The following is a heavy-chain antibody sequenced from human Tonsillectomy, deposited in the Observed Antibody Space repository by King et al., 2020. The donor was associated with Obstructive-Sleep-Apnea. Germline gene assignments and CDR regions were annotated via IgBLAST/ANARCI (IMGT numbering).Heavy chain of an antibody. J-gene: IGHJ4*02. Sequence: VQLVESGGGLVKPGGSLRLSCAASGFSFSDYYMSWIRQAPGKGLEWISYISSSGRTKYYADSVKGRFTISRDNAKNSLYLQMHSLRADDTAVYYCAREVSGSFCVDSWGRGTLVTVSS. CDR3: AREVSGSFCVDS. D-gene: IGHD3-10*01. V-gene: IGHV3-11*01. CDR1: GFSFSDYY. CDR2: ISSSGRTK.